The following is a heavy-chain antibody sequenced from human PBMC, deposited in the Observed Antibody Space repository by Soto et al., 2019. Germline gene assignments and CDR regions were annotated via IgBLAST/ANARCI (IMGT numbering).Heavy chain of an antibody. V-gene: IGHV1-24*01. CDR1: GYTLTELS. CDR2: FDPEDGET. J-gene: IGHJ4*01. CDR3: GAWYYYDSSDYFDY. Sequence: AAVKVSCKVSGYTLTELSMHWVRQAPGKGLEWMGGFDPEDGETIYAQKFQGRVTMTEDTSTDTAYMELSSLRSEDTAVYYCGAWYYYDSSDYFDYWGQGTLVTVYS. D-gene: IGHD3-22*01.